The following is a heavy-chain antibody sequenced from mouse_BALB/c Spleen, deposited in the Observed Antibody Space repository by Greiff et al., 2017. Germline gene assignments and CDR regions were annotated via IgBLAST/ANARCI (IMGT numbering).Heavy chain of an antibody. J-gene: IGHJ4*01. CDR2: ISYSGST. CDR1: GYSITSDYA. CDR3: AHYDYDGAMDY. D-gene: IGHD2-4*01. Sequence: EVQLVESGPGLVKPSQSLSLTCTVTGYSITSDYAWNWIRQFPGNKLEWMGYISYSGSTSYNPSLKSRISITRDTSKNQFFLQLNSVTTEDTATYYCAHYDYDGAMDYWGQGTSVTVSS. V-gene: IGHV3-2*02.